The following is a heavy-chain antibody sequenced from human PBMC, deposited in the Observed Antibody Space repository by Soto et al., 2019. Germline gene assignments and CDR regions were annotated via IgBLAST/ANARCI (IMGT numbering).Heavy chain of an antibody. V-gene: IGHV1-18*01. Sequence: ASVKVSCKASGYTFTSYGISWVRQSPGQGLEWLGWISAYNGNTNYAQKLQGRVTIPPDTSTSTAYMELRSLRSDDTAVYYCARDFLVNKYYYDSSGSPGAFDIWGQGTMVTVSS. D-gene: IGHD3-22*01. CDR1: GYTFTSYG. J-gene: IGHJ3*02. CDR2: ISAYNGNT. CDR3: ARDFLVNKYYYDSSGSPGAFDI.